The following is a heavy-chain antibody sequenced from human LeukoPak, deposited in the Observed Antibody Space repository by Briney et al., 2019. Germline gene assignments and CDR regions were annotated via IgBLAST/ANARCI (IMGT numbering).Heavy chain of an antibody. CDR1: GGSISSSSYY. D-gene: IGHD6-19*01. V-gene: IGHV4-39*07. CDR3: ARGAVAGTLTRDGAFDI. J-gene: IGHJ3*02. Sequence: PSETLSLTCTVSGGSISSSSYYWGWIRQPPGKGLEWIGSIYYSGSTYYNPSLKSRVTISVDTSKNQFSLKLSSVTAADTAVYYCARGAVAGTLTRDGAFDIWGQGTMVTVSS. CDR2: IYYSGST.